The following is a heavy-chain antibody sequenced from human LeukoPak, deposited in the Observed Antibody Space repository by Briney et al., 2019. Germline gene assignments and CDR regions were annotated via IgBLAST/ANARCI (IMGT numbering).Heavy chain of an antibody. J-gene: IGHJ6*02. V-gene: IGHV1-46*01. CDR2: INPTGGST. CDR1: GYTFTSYY. CDR3: TRSQYYGMDV. Sequence: ASVKVSCKASGYTFTSYYMHWVRQAPGQGLEWMGMINPTGGSTSYAQKFQGRVTMTRDTSTSTVYMVLSSLRSEDTAVYYCTRSQYYGMDVWGQGTTVTVSS.